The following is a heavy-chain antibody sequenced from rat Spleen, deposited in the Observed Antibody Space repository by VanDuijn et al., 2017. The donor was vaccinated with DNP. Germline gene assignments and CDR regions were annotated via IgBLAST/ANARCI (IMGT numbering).Heavy chain of an antibody. D-gene: IGHD1-4*01. Sequence: EVQLVESGGGPVQPGRSLKLSCVASGFIFSNYWMTWIRQAPTKGLEWVASISYDGGSTYYRDSVKGRFTISRDNAKSSLYLQMDSLRSEDTAIYYCTTRPANAVPWGQGVMVTVSS. CDR1: GFIFSNYW. V-gene: IGHV5-20*01. CDR3: TTRPANAVP. J-gene: IGHJ2*01. CDR2: ISYDGGST.